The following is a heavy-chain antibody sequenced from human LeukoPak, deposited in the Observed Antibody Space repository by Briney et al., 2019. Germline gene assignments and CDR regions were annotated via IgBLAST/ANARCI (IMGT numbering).Heavy chain of an antibody. Sequence: PGGSLRLSCAASGFTFRSYAMKWVRQAPGKGLEWVSTITSGGDSTYYADSMKGRFTISRDNSENTLYLKMNSLRAEDTAVYYCAKEFALSSGSVPYIWFDPWGQGTLVTVSS. CDR2: ITSGGDST. V-gene: IGHV3-23*01. CDR1: GFTFRSYA. J-gene: IGHJ5*02. CDR3: AKEFALSSGSVPYIWFDP. D-gene: IGHD3-22*01.